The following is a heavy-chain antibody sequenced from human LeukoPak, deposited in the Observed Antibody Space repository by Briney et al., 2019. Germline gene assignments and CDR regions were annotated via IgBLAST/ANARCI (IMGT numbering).Heavy chain of an antibody. D-gene: IGHD6-19*01. CDR2: INHSGST. CDR1: GVSFSGYY. CDR3: ARPIAVAGHNY. V-gene: IGHV4-34*01. Sequence: SETLSLTCAVYGVSFSGYYWSWIRQPPGKGLEWIGEINHSGSTNYNPSLKSRVTISVDTSKNQFSLKLSSMTAADTAVYYCARPIAVAGHNYWGQGTLVTVSS. J-gene: IGHJ4*02.